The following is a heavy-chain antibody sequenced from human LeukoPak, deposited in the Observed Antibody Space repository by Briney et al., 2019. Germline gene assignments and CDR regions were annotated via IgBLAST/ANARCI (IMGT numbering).Heavy chain of an antibody. CDR3: ARDLIAARPGWFDP. D-gene: IGHD6-6*01. J-gene: IGHJ5*02. CDR2: ISAYNGNT. V-gene: IGHV1-18*01. Sequence: GASVKVSCKASGYTFTTYGINWARQAPGQGLEWMGWISAYNGNTNYAQNLQGRVTLTTDASASTAYMELRSLTSDDTAVYYCARDLIAARPGWFDPWGQGTLVTVSS. CDR1: GYTFTTYG.